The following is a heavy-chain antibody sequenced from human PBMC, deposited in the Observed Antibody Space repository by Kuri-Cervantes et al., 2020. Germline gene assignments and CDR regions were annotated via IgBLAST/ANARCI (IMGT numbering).Heavy chain of an antibody. CDR1: GFTFSSYG. D-gene: IGHD3-10*01. Sequence: GGSLRLSCAASGFTFSSYGMHWVRQAPGKGLEWVAVIWYDGSNKYYADSVKGRFTISRDNSKNTLYLQMNSLRAEDTAVYYCARDLVRGKFADYWGQGTLVTVSS. CDR2: IWYDGSNK. J-gene: IGHJ4*02. V-gene: IGHV3-33*01. CDR3: ARDLVRGKFADY.